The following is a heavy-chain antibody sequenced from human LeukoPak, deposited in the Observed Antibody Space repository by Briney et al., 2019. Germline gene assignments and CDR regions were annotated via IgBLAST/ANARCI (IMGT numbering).Heavy chain of an antibody. Sequence: KASETLSLTCTVSGGSISTFYWSWIRQRPGKGLEWIGYIYYSGTTNYNPSLKSRVTISVDMSKRQFSLNLSSVTAADTALYYCARHGPLYDIWSAQFYFDYWGQGTLVAVSS. V-gene: IGHV4-59*08. CDR3: ARHGPLYDIWSAQFYFDY. CDR2: IYYSGTT. CDR1: GGSISTFY. D-gene: IGHD3-3*01. J-gene: IGHJ4*02.